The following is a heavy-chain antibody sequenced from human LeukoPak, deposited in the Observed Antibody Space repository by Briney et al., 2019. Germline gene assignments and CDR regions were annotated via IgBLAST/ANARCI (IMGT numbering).Heavy chain of an antibody. CDR3: AKDRPFGDFRRRDPDF. CDR2: ITGHGGTT. CDR1: RFTFSSYA. Sequence: GGSLRLSCAASRFTFSSYAMSWVRQAPGKGLEWVSSITGHGGTTYYADSVRGRFIVSRDNYNNTLYLQMNSLRAEDTAVYYCAKDRPFGDFRRRDPDFWGQGTLVTVSS. V-gene: IGHV3-23*01. D-gene: IGHD4-17*01. J-gene: IGHJ4*02.